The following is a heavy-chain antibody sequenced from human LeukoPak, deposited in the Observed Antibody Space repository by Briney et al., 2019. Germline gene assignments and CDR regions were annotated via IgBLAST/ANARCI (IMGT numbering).Heavy chain of an antibody. J-gene: IGHJ4*02. D-gene: IGHD5-12*01. CDR1: GFTFSTYG. Sequence: PGRSLRLSCAASGFTFSTYGMHWVRQAPGKGLEWVSGISGSSGNIYYADSVKGRFTISRDNSKNTLYLQMNSLRAVDTALYYCAKISGFSPYRYYSDYWGQGTLVTVSS. V-gene: IGHV3-23*01. CDR3: AKISGFSPYRYYSDY. CDR2: ISGSSGNI.